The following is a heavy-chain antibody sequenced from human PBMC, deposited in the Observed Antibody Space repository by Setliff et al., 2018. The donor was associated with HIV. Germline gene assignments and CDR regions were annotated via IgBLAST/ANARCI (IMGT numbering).Heavy chain of an antibody. CDR3: ARGGGVYNWF. CDR1: GGSLRSGAYS. D-gene: IGHD3-10*01. Sequence: SETLSLTCTVSGGSLRSGAYSWSWIRQSPGKGLEWIGYIYHSGSTFYNPSLKSRVTISVDRSKNQFSLKLTSVTAADTALYYCARGGGVYNWF. J-gene: IGHJ5*01. CDR2: IYHSGST. V-gene: IGHV4-30-2*06.